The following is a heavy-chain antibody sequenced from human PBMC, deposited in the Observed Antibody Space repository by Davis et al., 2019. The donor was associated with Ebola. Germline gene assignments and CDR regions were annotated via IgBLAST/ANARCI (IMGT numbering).Heavy chain of an antibody. CDR1: GFTFSSYA. CDR3: ARERGYPYYFDY. Sequence: PGGSLRLSCAASGFTFSSYAMHWVRQAPGKGLEWVAVISYDGSNKYYADSVKGRFTISRDNSKNTLYLQMNSLRAEDTAVYYCARERGYPYYFDYWGQGTLVTVSS. V-gene: IGHV3-30*14. J-gene: IGHJ4*02. CDR2: ISYDGSNK. D-gene: IGHD5-18*01.